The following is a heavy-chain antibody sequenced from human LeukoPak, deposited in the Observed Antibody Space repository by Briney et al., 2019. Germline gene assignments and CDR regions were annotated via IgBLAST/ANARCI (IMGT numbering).Heavy chain of an antibody. D-gene: IGHD1-20*01. Sequence: SETLSLTCGVYGGSFGGYYWSWIRQSPGKGLEWIGEINHSGSTNHNPSLKSRVTISIDTSKNQFSLKMTSVTAADTALYYCAHITGSDAFDVWGQGTMVTVSS. J-gene: IGHJ3*01. CDR2: INHSGST. CDR1: GGSFGGYY. V-gene: IGHV4-34*01. CDR3: AHITGSDAFDV.